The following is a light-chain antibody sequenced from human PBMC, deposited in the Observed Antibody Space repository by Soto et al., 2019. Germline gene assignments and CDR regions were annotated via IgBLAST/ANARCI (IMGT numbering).Light chain of an antibody. CDR3: SARDDILSGVV. CDR1: SSNIGSNH. Sequence: QSVLTQPPSASGTPGQRVTISCSGSSSNIGSNHVYWYQQFPGMAPKLLMYRSDQRLTGVSDRFSGSKSGTSASLAISGLRSDDEADYYCSARDDILSGVVFGGGTKLTVL. CDR2: RSD. J-gene: IGLJ2*01. V-gene: IGLV1-47*01.